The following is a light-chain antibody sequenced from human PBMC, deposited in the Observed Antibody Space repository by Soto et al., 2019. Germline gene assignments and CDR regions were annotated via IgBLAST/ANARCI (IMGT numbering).Light chain of an antibody. CDR3: QSYDSSPSYV. CDR1: SSNIGAGYD. J-gene: IGLJ1*01. Sequence: QSVLTQPPSVSGAPGQRVTISCTGSSSNIGAGYDVHWYQQLPGTAPKLLIYGNSNRPSGVPDRFSGSKSGTSASLAITGLQAEDEADYYCQSYDSSPSYVFGTATKLTVL. CDR2: GNS. V-gene: IGLV1-40*01.